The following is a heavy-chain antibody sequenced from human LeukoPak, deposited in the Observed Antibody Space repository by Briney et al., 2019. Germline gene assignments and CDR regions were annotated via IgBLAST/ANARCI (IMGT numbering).Heavy chain of an antibody. CDR2: ISYDGSNK. CDR1: GFTFSSYA. D-gene: IGHD2-2*03. Sequence: GGSLRLSCAASGFTFSSYAMHWVRQAPGKGLEWVAVISYDGSNKYYADSVKGRFTISRDNSKNTLYLQMNSLRAEDTAVYYCARLDRGTIDIWGQGTMVTVSS. CDR3: ARLDRGTIDI. J-gene: IGHJ3*02. V-gene: IGHV3-30-3*01.